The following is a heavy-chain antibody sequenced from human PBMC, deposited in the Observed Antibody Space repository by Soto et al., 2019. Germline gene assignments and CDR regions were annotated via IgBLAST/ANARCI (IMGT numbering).Heavy chain of an antibody. CDR1: GFTFSRYS. J-gene: IGHJ3*01. CDR2: TDSRNDYI. D-gene: IGHD2-2*01. CDR3: ANAVPAHPVDF. Sequence: EVQLVESGGGLVKPGESLSLSCAASGFTFSRYSMNWIRLGPGKGLEWVSSTDSRNDYIFYADSVRGRFTISGDNAKNSLYLQRNILLAEDMAVYYFANAVPAHPVDFWGQGTMVSVSS. V-gene: IGHV3-21*02.